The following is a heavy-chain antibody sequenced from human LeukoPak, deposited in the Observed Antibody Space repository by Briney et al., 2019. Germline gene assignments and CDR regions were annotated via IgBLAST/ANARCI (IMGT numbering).Heavy chain of an antibody. CDR3: AIRYGSGTAFDY. CDR1: GYTFTNYG. V-gene: IGHV1-18*04. Sequence: ASVKVSCKASGYTFTNYGISWVRQAPGQGLEWMGWISAYNGNTNYAQKLQGRVTMTTDTSTSTAYMELRSLRSDDTAVYYCAIRYGSGTAFDYWGQGTLVTVSS. J-gene: IGHJ4*02. D-gene: IGHD3-10*01. CDR2: ISAYNGNT.